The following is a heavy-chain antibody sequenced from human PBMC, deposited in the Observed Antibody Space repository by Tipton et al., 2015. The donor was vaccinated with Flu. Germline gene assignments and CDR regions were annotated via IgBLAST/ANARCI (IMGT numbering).Heavy chain of an antibody. CDR3: ARHPQYYDHWGGFLPQSPSLAH. Sequence: TLSLTCTVSGGSISSYYWSWIRQPPGKGLEWVGHIYYSRNTNYNPSLKSRVTISVDRSKNQFSLKLTSVTAADTAMYYCARHPQYYDHWGGFLPQSPSLAHWGQGILVTVSS. J-gene: IGHJ1*01. V-gene: IGHV4-59*12. D-gene: IGHD3-3*01. CDR2: IYYSRNT. CDR1: GGSISSYY.